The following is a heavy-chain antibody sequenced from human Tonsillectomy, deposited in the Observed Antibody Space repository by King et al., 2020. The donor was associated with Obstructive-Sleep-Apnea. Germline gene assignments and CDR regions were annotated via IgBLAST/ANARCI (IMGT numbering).Heavy chain of an antibody. V-gene: IGHV3-23*01. Sequence: LMQSGGGLVQPGGSLRLSCAASGFTFSRFAMSWVRQAPGKGLEWVSSISASGGSTFYADSVKGRFTISRYNSKNTLNLQMNRLRAEDTAVYYCAKDLSPYYDSIALLYFQHWGQGTLVTVSP. CDR1: GFTFSRFA. J-gene: IGHJ1*01. D-gene: IGHD3-22*01. CDR2: ISASGGST. CDR3: AKDLSPYYDSIALLYFQH.